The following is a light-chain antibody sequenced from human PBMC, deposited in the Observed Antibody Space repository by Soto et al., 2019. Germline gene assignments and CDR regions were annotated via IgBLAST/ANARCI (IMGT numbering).Light chain of an antibody. V-gene: IGKV3D-15*01. J-gene: IGKJ1*01. CDR1: QSVSGN. CDR3: QQYNNWTPT. CDR2: GAS. Sequence: IVMTQSPATLSVSPGERATLSCRASQSVSGNLAWYQQKPGQAPRLLIYGASTRATGIPARFSGSGSGTEFTLTISSLQSEDFAVYYCQQYNNWTPTFGQATKVEIK.